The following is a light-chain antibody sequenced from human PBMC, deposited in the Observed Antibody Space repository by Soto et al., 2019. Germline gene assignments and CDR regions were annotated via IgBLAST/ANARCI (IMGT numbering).Light chain of an antibody. CDR2: AAS. CDR3: QQSYSTPVT. Sequence: DIQMTQSPSSLSAPVGDRVTITCRASQSISSYLNWYQQKPGKAPKLLIYAASSLQSGVPSRFSGSGSGTDFTLTISSLQPEDFAAYYCQQSYSTPVTFGPGTQVDI. CDR1: QSISSY. V-gene: IGKV1-39*01. J-gene: IGKJ3*01.